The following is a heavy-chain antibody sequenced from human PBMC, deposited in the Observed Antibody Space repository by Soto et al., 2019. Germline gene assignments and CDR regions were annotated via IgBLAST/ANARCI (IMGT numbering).Heavy chain of an antibody. CDR2: ISGSGGST. CDR3: AKYRGYYGSGSFWFDS. V-gene: IGHV3-23*01. J-gene: IGHJ5*01. Sequence: GGSLRLSCAASGFTFSSYAMSWVRQAPGKGLEWVSAISGSGGSTYYADSVKGRFTISRDNSKNTLYLQMNSLRAEDTAVYYCAKYRGYYGSGSFWFDSWGQGTLVTVFS. CDR1: GFTFSSYA. D-gene: IGHD3-10*01.